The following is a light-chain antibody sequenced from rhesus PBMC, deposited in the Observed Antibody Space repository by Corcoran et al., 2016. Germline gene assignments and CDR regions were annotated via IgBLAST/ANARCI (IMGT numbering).Light chain of an antibody. CDR2: YDN. CDR3: QQYNGLPYS. V-gene: IGKV1-32*01. Sequence: DIQMTQSPSSLSASVGDRVTITCRASQGISSYLNWYQQKPGKAPKLLIYYDNGLESGVPSRFSGSGSETEITLIISSLQPEDFATYYCQQYNGLPYSFGQGSKVEIK. CDR1: QGISSY. J-gene: IGKJ2*01.